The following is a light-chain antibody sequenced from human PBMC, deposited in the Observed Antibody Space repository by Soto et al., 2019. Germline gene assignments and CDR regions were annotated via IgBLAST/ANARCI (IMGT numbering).Light chain of an antibody. CDR3: KQYGSLPPNT. Sequence: EIVLTQSPGTLSLSPGERATLSCRASQSLTSRRLAWYQQKPGQAPRLLVYGSSSMAAGIPDRFSCSGSGTAFTLTISRLEPEDFAVYYCKQYGSLPPNTFGQGTKLEIK. V-gene: IGKV3-20*01. J-gene: IGKJ2*01. CDR2: GSS. CDR1: QSLTSRR.